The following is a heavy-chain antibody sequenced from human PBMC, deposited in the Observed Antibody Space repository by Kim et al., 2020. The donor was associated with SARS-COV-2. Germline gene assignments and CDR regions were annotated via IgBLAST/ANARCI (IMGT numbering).Heavy chain of an antibody. J-gene: IGHJ6*02. CDR3: ARDLLESSSSNRVYGMDV. V-gene: IGHV1-3*01. CDR1: GYTFTSYA. D-gene: IGHD6-13*01. CDR2: INAGNGNT. Sequence: ASVKVSCKASGYTFTSYAMHWVRQAPGQRLEWMGWINAGNGNTKYSQKFQGRVTITRDTSASTAYMELSSLRSEDTAVYYCARDLLESSSSNRVYGMDVWGQGTTVTVSS.